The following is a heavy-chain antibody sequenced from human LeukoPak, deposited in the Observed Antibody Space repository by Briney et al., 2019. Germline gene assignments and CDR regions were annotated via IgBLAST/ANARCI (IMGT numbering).Heavy chain of an antibody. J-gene: IGHJ4*02. Sequence: GGSLRLSCTGSGLTFNSYWMSWVRQAPGKGLEWVASIKQDGSEKQYVDSVKGRFTISRDNAKNILYLQMNSLRAEDTAVYYCARDKETATTADLGFWGQGTLVTVSS. V-gene: IGHV3-7*01. CDR2: IKQDGSEK. CDR3: ARDKETATTADLGF. D-gene: IGHD5-24*01. CDR1: GLTFNSYW.